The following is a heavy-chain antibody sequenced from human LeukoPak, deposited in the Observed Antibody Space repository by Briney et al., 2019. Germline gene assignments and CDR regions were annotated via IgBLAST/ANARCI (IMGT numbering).Heavy chain of an antibody. CDR2: IIPILGIA. CDR1: GGTFSSYA. J-gene: IGHJ4*02. Sequence: GASVKVSCKASGGTFSSYAISWVRQAPGQGLEWMGRIIPILGIANYAQKFRGRVTITADKSTSTAYMELSSLRSEDTAVYYCARAHVTGAVDYWGQGTLVTVSS. D-gene: IGHD3-10*01. V-gene: IGHV1-69*04. CDR3: ARAHVTGAVDY.